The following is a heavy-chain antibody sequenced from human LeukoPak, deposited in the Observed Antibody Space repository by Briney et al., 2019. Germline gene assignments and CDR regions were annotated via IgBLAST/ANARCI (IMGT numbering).Heavy chain of an antibody. D-gene: IGHD3-10*01. V-gene: IGHV4-59*08. J-gene: IGHJ4*02. CDR3: ASNYYGSGSLDY. Sequence: SETLSLTCTVSGGSISSYYWSWIRQPPGKGLEWTGYTYYSGSTNYNPSLKSRVTISVDTSKNQFSLKLSSVTAADTAVYYCASNYYGSGSLDYWGQGNLATVSS. CDR1: GGSISSYY. CDR2: TYYSGST.